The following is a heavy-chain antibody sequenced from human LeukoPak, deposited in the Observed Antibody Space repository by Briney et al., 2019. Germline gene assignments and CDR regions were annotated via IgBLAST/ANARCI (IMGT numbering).Heavy chain of an antibody. CDR2: MYGDMRDI. J-gene: IGHJ5*02. Sequence: GGSLRLSCEASGLTFSNSWMHWVGQVQGKGLVWVSRMYGDMRDISYADSVKGRFTISRDNAKNTVYLQMNSLRGEDTAGYYCARDLGLRGSTWGQGTLLTVSS. V-gene: IGHV3-74*01. D-gene: IGHD5-12*01. CDR1: GLTFSNSW. CDR3: ARDLGLRGST.